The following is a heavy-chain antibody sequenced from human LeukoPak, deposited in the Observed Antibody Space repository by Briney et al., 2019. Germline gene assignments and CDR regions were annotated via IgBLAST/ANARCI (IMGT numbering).Heavy chain of an antibody. CDR2: ISGSGGST. J-gene: IGHJ4*02. Sequence: GGSLRLSCAASGFTFSSYAMSWVRQAPGKGLEWVSAISGSGGSTYYADSVKGRFTISRDNSKNTLYLQMNSLRAEDTAVYYCARDRFARITIFGVVIMEGFDYWGQGTLVTVSS. V-gene: IGHV3-23*01. D-gene: IGHD3-3*01. CDR1: GFTFSSYA. CDR3: ARDRFARITIFGVVIMEGFDY.